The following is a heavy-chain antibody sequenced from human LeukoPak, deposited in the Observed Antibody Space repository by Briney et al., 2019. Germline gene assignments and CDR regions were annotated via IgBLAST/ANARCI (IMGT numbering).Heavy chain of an antibody. Sequence: GGSLRLSCAASGFTFSNYWMSWVRQAPGKGLEWVANIKQDGSEKYYVDSVKGRFTISRDNAKNSLYLQMNSLRAEDTAVYYCARDDGDYGDYVNDYWGQGTLVTVSS. V-gene: IGHV3-7*01. CDR3: ARDDGDYGDYVNDY. CDR2: IKQDGSEK. CDR1: GFTFSNYW. J-gene: IGHJ4*02. D-gene: IGHD4-17*01.